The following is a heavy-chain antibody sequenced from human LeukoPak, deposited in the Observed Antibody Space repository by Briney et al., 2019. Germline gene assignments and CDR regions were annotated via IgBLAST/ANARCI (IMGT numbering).Heavy chain of an antibody. CDR1: GFTFSSYA. Sequence: GGSLRLSCAASGFTFSSYAMSWVRQAPGKGLEWVSVISSRGGSAYYADSVKGRFTISRDNSKNTLYLQMNSLRVEDTAVYYCARDWGSGWYFDYWGQGTLVTVSS. CDR2: ISSRGGSA. D-gene: IGHD6-19*01. CDR3: ARDWGSGWYFDY. V-gene: IGHV3-23*01. J-gene: IGHJ4*02.